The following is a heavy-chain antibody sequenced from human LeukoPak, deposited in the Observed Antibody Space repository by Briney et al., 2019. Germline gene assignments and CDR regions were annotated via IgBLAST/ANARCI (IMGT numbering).Heavy chain of an antibody. D-gene: IGHD6-13*01. CDR3: PRDAQHLVDLYYYYYYMDV. Sequence: SGGSLRLSCAASGFTFSSYSMNWVRQAPGKGLEWVSYISSSSTTIYYADSVKGRFTISRDNAKNSLYLQINSLRDEDTTVYYCPRDAQHLVDLYYYYYYMDVWGKGTTVTVSS. CDR2: ISSSSTTI. V-gene: IGHV3-48*02. J-gene: IGHJ6*03. CDR1: GFTFSSYS.